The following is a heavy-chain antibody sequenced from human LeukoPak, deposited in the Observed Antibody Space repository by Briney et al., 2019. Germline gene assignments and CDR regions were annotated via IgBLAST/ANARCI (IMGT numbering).Heavy chain of an antibody. J-gene: IGHJ4*02. CDR3: ARVGYCSSTSCYNWPDY. CDR1: GGSISSYY. D-gene: IGHD2-2*02. Sequence: NPSETLSLTCTVSGGSISSYYWSWIRQPPGKGLEWIGYIYYSGSTNYNPSLKSRVTISVDTSKNQFSLKLSSVTAADTAVYYCARVGYCSSTSCYNWPDYWGQGTLVTVSS. CDR2: IYYSGST. V-gene: IGHV4-59*08.